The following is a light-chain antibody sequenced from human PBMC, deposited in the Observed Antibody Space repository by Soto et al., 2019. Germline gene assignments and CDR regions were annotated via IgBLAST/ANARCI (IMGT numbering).Light chain of an antibody. CDR1: NSDVGAYDY. V-gene: IGLV2-8*01. CDR3: SSYAGSNTFV. CDR2: QVF. Sequence: QSALAQPPSASGSPGQSITMSCTGTNSDVGAYDYVSWYQQEPGKAPRLLIYQVFKRPSGVSDRLSGSKSGNTASLTVSGLQADDEAHYYCSSYAGSNTFVFGAGTKLTVL. J-gene: IGLJ2*01.